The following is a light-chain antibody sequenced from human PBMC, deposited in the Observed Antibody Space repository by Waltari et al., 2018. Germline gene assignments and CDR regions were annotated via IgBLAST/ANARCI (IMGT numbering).Light chain of an antibody. CDR1: KLGEKY. V-gene: IGLV3-1*01. CDR3: QAWDGSTSTVV. J-gene: IGLJ2*01. Sequence: SYEVTQPPSVSVSPGQTASLTCSGDKLGEKYVSWYQQKQGQSPVVVIYEDDDRPSVIPERFSGSNSGNTATLTISGTQAMDEADYYCQAWDGSTSTVVFGGGTKVTVL. CDR2: EDD.